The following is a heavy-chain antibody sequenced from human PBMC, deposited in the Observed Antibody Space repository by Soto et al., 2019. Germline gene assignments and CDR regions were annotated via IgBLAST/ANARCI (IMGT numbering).Heavy chain of an antibody. CDR1: GYTFTGYY. Sequence: QVQLVQSGAEVKKPGASVKVSCKASGYTFTGYYMHWVRQAPGQGLEWMGWINPNSGGTNYAQKFQGWVTMTRDTSISTAYMELSRLRSDDTAVYYCARSRARGVIPDAFDIWGQGTMVTVSS. J-gene: IGHJ3*02. CDR3: ARSRARGVIPDAFDI. V-gene: IGHV1-2*04. D-gene: IGHD3-10*01. CDR2: INPNSGGT.